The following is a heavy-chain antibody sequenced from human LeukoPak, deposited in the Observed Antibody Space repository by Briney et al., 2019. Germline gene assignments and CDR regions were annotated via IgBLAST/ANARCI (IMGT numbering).Heavy chain of an antibody. J-gene: IGHJ3*02. D-gene: IGHD2-2*01. CDR1: GGSISSYY. CDR2: TYYSGST. CDR3: ALAPWGRYCSSTSCYGGDAFDI. V-gene: IGHV4-59*08. Sequence: PSETLSLTCTVSGGSISSYYWSWIRQPPGKGLEWIGYTYYSGSTNYNPSLKSRVTISVDTSKNQFSLKLSSVTAADTAVYYCALAPWGRYCSSTSCYGGDAFDIWGQGTMVTVSS.